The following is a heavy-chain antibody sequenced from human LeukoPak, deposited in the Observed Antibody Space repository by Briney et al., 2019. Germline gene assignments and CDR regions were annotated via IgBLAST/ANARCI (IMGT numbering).Heavy chain of an antibody. CDR1: GFTFSSYA. J-gene: IGHJ4*02. V-gene: IGHV3-23*01. Sequence: PGGSLRLSCAASGFTFSSYAMGWVRQTPGKGLEWVAGIGDSGATTYFADSVKGRFTISRDNSKNTLYLQMNSLRAEDTAVYYCARGQLNYYDDRGYYYFDYWGQGTLVTVSS. CDR3: ARGQLNYYDDRGYYYFDY. D-gene: IGHD3-22*01. CDR2: IGDSGATT.